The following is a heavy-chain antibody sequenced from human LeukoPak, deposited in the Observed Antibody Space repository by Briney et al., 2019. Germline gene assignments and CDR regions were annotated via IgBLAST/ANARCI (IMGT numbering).Heavy chain of an antibody. Sequence: GGSLRLSCAASGFTFSNAWMSWVRQAPGKGLGWVGRIKSKTDGGTTDYAAPVKGRFTISRDDSKNTLYLQMNSLKTEDTAVYYCTTDIAAVEYDYWGQGTLVTVSS. CDR1: GFTFSNAW. CDR2: IKSKTDGGTT. D-gene: IGHD6-13*01. V-gene: IGHV3-15*01. J-gene: IGHJ4*02. CDR3: TTDIAAVEYDY.